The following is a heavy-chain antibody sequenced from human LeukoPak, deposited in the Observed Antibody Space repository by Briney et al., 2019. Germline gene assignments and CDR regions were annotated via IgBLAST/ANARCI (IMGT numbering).Heavy chain of an antibody. D-gene: IGHD1-26*01. J-gene: IGHJ3*02. V-gene: IGHV1-69*02. CDR1: GGTFTSYT. Sequence: SVTLSCTASGGTFTSYTISRVRQAPGQGLEWMGGIIPILGIANYAQKFQGRVTITADKSTSTAYMELSSLRAEDTVVYYCASGSGSYNDGFDIWGQGTMVTVSS. CDR2: IIPILGIA. CDR3: ASGSGSYNDGFDI.